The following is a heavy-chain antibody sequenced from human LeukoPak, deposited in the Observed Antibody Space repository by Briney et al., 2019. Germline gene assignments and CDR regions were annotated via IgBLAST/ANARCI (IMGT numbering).Heavy chain of an antibody. J-gene: IGHJ4*02. V-gene: IGHV4-38-2*01. D-gene: IGHD1-26*01. CDR3: TRVGVGATNPLR. CDR1: GYSISGGNY. CDR2: IYHSGTT. Sequence: SETLSLTCAVSGYSISGGNYWGWIRQPPGKGLEWIGSIYHSGTTYYNPSLKSRVTISVDTSKNQFSLKLSSVTAADTAVYYCTRVGVGATNPLRWGQGTLVTVSS.